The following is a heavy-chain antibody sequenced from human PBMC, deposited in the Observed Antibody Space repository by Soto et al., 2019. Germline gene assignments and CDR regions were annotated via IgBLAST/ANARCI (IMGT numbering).Heavy chain of an antibody. Sequence: SETLSLTCTVSGGSISSYYWSWIRQPPGKGLEWIGYIYYSGSTNYNPSLKSRVTISVDTSKNQFSLKLSSVTAADTAVYYCGRALYYFYGMDVWGQGTTVTVSS. J-gene: IGHJ6*02. CDR2: IYYSGST. V-gene: IGHV4-59*12. CDR3: GRALYYFYGMDV. CDR1: GGSISSYY.